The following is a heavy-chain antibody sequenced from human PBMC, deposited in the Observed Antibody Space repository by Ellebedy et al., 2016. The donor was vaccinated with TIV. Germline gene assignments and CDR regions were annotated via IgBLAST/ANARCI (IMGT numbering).Heavy chain of an antibody. CDR2: ISVSGGSI. V-gene: IGHV3-23*01. D-gene: IGHD2-2*01. CDR1: GFTFSTYA. CDR3: AKDRVEYQLTKTFAP. J-gene: IGHJ5*02. Sequence: GGSLRLSXAASGFTFSTYALSWVRQAPGKGPEWVSAISVSGGSIYYADSVKGRFTISRDNSKNTLYLQMNSLRDEDTAVFYCAKDRVEYQLTKTFAPWGQGTLVTVSS.